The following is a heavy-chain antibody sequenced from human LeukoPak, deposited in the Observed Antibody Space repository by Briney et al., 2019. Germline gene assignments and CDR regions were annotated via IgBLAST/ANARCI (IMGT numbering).Heavy chain of an antibody. D-gene: IGHD1-26*01. Sequence: GGSLRLSCVGSGFSFRYFAIHWVRQAPGKGLEYVSVINTDGRITYYAGSVKGRFTISRDNSKNTVYLQMGSLRGDDMAVYYCTRDGGSFCDFDYWGQGALVTVSS. CDR2: INTDGRIT. CDR1: GFSFRYFA. J-gene: IGHJ4*02. CDR3: TRDGGSFCDFDY. V-gene: IGHV3-64*02.